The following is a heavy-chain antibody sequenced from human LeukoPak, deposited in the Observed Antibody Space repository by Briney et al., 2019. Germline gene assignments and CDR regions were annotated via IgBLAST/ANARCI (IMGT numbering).Heavy chain of an antibody. CDR1: GGSISSGSYY. J-gene: IGHJ3*02. D-gene: IGHD3-3*02. V-gene: IGHV4-39*07. CDR3: AKTSFRRRLFAFDI. Sequence: NPSQTLSLTCTVSGGSISSGSYYWSWIRQPPGKGLEWIGEINHSGSTNYNPSLKSRVTISVDTSKNQFSLKLSSVTAADTAVYYCAKTSFRRRLFAFDIWGQGTMVTVSS. CDR2: INHSGST.